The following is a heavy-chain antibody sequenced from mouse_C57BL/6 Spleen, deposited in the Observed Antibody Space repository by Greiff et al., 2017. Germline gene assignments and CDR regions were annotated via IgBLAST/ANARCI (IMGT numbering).Heavy chain of an antibody. Sequence: EVKVVESGGGLVKPGGSLKLSCAASGFTFSDYGMHWVRQAPEKGLEWVAYISSGSSTIYYAATVKGRFTISRDKAKNTLFLQMASRRSEDTAMYYCARRSAMDYWGQGTSVTVSS. CDR3: ARRSAMDY. J-gene: IGHJ4*01. CDR1: GFTFSDYG. CDR2: ISSGSSTI. V-gene: IGHV5-17*01.